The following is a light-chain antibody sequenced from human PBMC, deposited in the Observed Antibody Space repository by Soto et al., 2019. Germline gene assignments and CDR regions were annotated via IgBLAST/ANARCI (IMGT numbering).Light chain of an antibody. CDR1: SSNIGADYD. CDR3: QSYYSRLSALL. CDR2: GND. J-gene: IGLJ2*01. Sequence: QSALTQPPSVSGAPGQRVTISCTGSSSNIGADYDVNWYQQFPGTAPKLLIYGNDNRPSGVPDRFSGSKSDTSASLAVTGLQAEDEADYYCQSYYSRLSALLFGGGTKLTVL. V-gene: IGLV1-40*01.